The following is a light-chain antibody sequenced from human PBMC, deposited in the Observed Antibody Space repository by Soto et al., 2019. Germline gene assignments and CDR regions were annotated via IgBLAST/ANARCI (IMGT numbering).Light chain of an antibody. CDR2: AAS. CDR3: QQANTFPST. J-gene: IGKJ5*01. Sequence: DIQMTQSPSYLSASVGDRVTITCRASQGISSWLAWYQHKPGKAPKLLIYAASILQGGVPSRFSGSRSGTDFPLTINSLQPEDFATYYCQQANTFPSTLGQGTRLDIK. V-gene: IGKV1D-12*01. CDR1: QGISSW.